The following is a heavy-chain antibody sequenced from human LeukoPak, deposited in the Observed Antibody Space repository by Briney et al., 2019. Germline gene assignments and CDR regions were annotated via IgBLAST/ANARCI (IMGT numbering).Heavy chain of an antibody. CDR1: SDSISSYY. CDR2: IYYSGTT. Sequence: SETLSLTCTVSSDSISSYYWSWIRQPPGKGLEWIGYIYYSGTTKYNPSLKSRVTISIDTSKNQFSLKLSSVTAADTAVYYCARGRMATAENWFDPWGQGTLVTVSS. V-gene: IGHV4-59*01. J-gene: IGHJ5*02. D-gene: IGHD5-24*01. CDR3: ARGRMATAENWFDP.